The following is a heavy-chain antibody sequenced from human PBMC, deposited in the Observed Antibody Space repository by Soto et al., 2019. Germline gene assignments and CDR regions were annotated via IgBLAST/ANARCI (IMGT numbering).Heavy chain of an antibody. V-gene: IGHV3-23*01. CDR2: ISGSGGST. CDR3: AKEDSSGYYYVGVSFDY. D-gene: IGHD3-22*01. CDR1: GFTFSSYA. J-gene: IGHJ4*02. Sequence: PGGSLRLSCAASGFTFSSYAMSWVRQAPGKGLEWVSAISGSGGSTYYADSVKGRFTISRDNSKNTLYLQMKSLRADDTAVYYCAKEDSSGYYYVGVSFDYWGRGTLVTVSS.